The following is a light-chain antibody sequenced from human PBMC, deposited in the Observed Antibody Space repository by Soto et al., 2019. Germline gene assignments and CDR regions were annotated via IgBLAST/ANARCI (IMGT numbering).Light chain of an antibody. CDR3: QQYVSSPWA. Sequence: EIVLTQSPGTLSLSPGDGATLSCRASQSVSSGYLAWYQQKPGQAPRLLIYGASRRATGIPDRFTGSGSGTDFTLTISRLEPEDFAVYYCQQYVSSPWAFGQGTKVDIK. CDR2: GAS. CDR1: QSVSSGY. V-gene: IGKV3-20*01. J-gene: IGKJ1*01.